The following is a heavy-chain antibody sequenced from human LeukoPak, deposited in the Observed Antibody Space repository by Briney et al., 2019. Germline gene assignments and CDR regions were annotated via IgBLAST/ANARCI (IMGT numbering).Heavy chain of an antibody. V-gene: IGHV4-39*01. Sequence: TETLFLTCTVSGGSISSSSYYWGWIRQPPGKGLEWIGSIYYSGTTYYNPSLKSRVTISVDTSKNQFSLKLSSVTAADTAVYYCARLWGSSLSHCDNWGQGTLVTVSS. CDR2: IYYSGTT. D-gene: IGHD6-13*01. CDR3: ARLWGSSLSHCDN. J-gene: IGHJ4*02. CDR1: GGSISSSSYY.